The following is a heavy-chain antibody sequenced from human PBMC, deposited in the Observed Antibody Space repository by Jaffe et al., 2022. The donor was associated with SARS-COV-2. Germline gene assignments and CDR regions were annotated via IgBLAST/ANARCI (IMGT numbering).Heavy chain of an antibody. V-gene: IGHV3-23*01. CDR2: ISGSGGST. J-gene: IGHJ6*02. Sequence: EVQLLESGGGLVQPGGSLRLSCAASGFTFSSYAMSWVRQAPGKGLEWVSAISGSGGSTYYADSVKGRFTISRDNSKNTLYLQMNSLRAEDTAVYYCAREAGQGDDYYYGMDVWGQGTTVTVSS. D-gene: IGHD2-21*02. CDR3: AREAGQGDDYYYGMDV. CDR1: GFTFSSYA.